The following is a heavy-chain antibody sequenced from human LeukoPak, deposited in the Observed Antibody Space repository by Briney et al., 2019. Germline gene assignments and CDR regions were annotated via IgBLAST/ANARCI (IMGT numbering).Heavy chain of an antibody. D-gene: IGHD3-22*01. V-gene: IGHV4-59*08. CDR2: IYYSGST. CDR1: GGSISSYY. CDR3: ARAYYYDSSDYRSPRFDY. J-gene: IGHJ4*02. Sequence: SETLSLTCTVSGGSISSYYWSWIRQPPGKGLEWIGYIYYSGSTNYNPSLKSRVTISVDTSKNQFSLKLSSVTAADTAVYYCARAYYYDSSDYRSPRFDYWGQGTLVTVS.